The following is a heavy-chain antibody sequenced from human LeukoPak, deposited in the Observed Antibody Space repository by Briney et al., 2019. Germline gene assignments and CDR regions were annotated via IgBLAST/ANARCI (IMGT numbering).Heavy chain of an antibody. D-gene: IGHD3-16*01. CDR1: GYTFTSYY. V-gene: IGHV1-46*01. J-gene: IGHJ1*01. Sequence: ASVKVSCKASGYTFTSYYMHWVRQAPGQGLEWMGIINPSGGSTSYAQKFQGRVTMTRDTSTSTVYMELSSLRSEDTAVYYCASSVGGYPIFQHWGQGTLVTVSS. CDR3: ASSVGGYPIFQH. CDR2: INPSGGST.